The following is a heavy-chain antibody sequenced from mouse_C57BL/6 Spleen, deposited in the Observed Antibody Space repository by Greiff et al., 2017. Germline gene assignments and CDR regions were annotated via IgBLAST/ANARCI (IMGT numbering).Heavy chain of an antibody. Sequence: QVQLQQSGAELVKPGASVKISCKASGYAFSSYWMNWVKQRPGKGLEWIGQIYPGDGDTNYNGKFKGKATLTADQSSSTAYMQLSSLTSEDSAVYFCARQRYSNYDAMDYWGQGTSVTVSS. CDR2: IYPGDGDT. J-gene: IGHJ4*01. V-gene: IGHV1-80*01. CDR1: GYAFSSYW. D-gene: IGHD2-5*01. CDR3: ARQRYSNYDAMDY.